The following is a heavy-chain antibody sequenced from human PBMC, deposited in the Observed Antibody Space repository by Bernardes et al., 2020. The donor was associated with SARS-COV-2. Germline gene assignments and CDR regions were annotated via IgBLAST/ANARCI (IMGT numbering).Heavy chain of an antibody. V-gene: IGHV4-59*01. CDR1: GGSISSYY. J-gene: IGHJ6*03. CDR3: ARGRCSSTSCYFFPYYYYYYYMDV. CDR2: IYYSGST. D-gene: IGHD2-2*01. Sequence: SETLSLTCTVSGGSISSYYWSWIRQPPGKGLEWIGYIYYSGSTNYNPSLKSRVTISVDTSKNQFSLKLSSVTAADTAVYYCARGRCSSTSCYFFPYYYYYYYMDVWGKGTTVTVSS.